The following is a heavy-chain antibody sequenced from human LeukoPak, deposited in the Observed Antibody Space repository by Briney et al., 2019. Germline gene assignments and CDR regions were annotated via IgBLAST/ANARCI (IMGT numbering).Heavy chain of an antibody. CDR1: GGSFSGYY. V-gene: IGHV4-34*01. CDR2: INHSGST. CDR3: ARGPHYYGSGSYYNCFDY. J-gene: IGHJ4*02. Sequence: SETLSLTCAVYGGSFSGYYWSWIRQPPGKGLEWMGEINHSGSTNYNPSLKSRVTISVDTSKNQFSLKLSSVTAADTAVYYCARGPHYYGSGSYYNCFDYWGQGSLVTVSS. D-gene: IGHD3-10*01.